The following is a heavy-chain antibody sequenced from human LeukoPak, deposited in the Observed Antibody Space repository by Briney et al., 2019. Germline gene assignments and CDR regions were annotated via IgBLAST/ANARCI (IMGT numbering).Heavy chain of an antibody. V-gene: IGHV3-53*01. CDR3: ARAGNGYNYYFDY. D-gene: IGHD5-24*01. CDR2: IYSGGTT. CDR1: GFTFTYHY. Sequence: GGSLQLSCAASGFTFTYHYMSWVRQAPGKGLEWVAVIYSGGTTYYANSVKGRLTISRDNSKNTLYLQMNSLRAEDTAVYYCARAGNGYNYYFDYWGQGTLVTVSS. J-gene: IGHJ4*02.